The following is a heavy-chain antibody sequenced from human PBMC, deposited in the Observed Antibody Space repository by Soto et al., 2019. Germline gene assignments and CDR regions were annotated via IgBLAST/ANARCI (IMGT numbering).Heavy chain of an antibody. J-gene: IGHJ4*02. CDR3: AKGLVSAAAGMGYFDY. CDR1: GFPFSRHA. D-gene: IGHD6-13*01. Sequence: GGSLRLSCAASGFPFSRHAMSWFRRSPGKGLEWVSAISGSGGSTYYADSVKGRFTISRDNSKNTLYLQMNSLRAEDTAVYYCAKGLVSAAAGMGYFDYWGQGTLVTVSS. V-gene: IGHV3-23*01. CDR2: ISGSGGST.